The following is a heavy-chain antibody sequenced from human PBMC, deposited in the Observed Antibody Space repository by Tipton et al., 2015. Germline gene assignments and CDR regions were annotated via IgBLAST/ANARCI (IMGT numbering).Heavy chain of an antibody. J-gene: IGHJ4*02. D-gene: IGHD3-10*01. V-gene: IGHV3-23*01. CDR3: AKDLTYYGSYHYYDY. CDR2: IRGSVGDA. Sequence: SLRLSCAASGFTFRSYAMSWVRQAPGKGLEWVSAIRGSVGDAYYSDSVKGRFTISRDISNNTLFLQMNSLRGEDTAVYYCAKDLTYYGSYHYYDYWGQGTLVTVSS. CDR1: GFTFRSYA.